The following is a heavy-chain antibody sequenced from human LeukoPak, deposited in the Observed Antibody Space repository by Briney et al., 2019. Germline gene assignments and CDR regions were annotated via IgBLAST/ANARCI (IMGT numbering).Heavy chain of an antibody. D-gene: IGHD2-8*01. CDR1: GGTFSSYI. CDR3: ARTGYCTNGVCYAHYYYYYMDV. CDR2: IIPILGIA. Sequence: SVKVSCKASGGTFSSYIISWVRQAPGQGLEWMGRIIPILGIANYAQKFQGRVTITADKSTSTAYMELSSLRSEDTAVYYCARTGYCTNGVCYAHYYYYYMDVWGKGTTVTVSS. V-gene: IGHV1-69*02. J-gene: IGHJ6*03.